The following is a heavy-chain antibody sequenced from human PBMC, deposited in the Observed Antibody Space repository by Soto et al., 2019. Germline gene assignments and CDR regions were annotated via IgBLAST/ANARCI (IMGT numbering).Heavy chain of an antibody. Sequence: QLHLVQSGAVVKKPGASVTVSCSASGYPVTAYYMHWVRQAPGRGLEWMGGINPATGGAKYTQTFQGRVTKSRDTTTSTSIFEMRGTPSDDTTVFSFARGGGVGVAGSAAFDMWGQGTLVTVSS. V-gene: IGHV1-2*02. J-gene: IGHJ3*02. CDR2: INPATGGA. D-gene: IGHD3-3*01. CDR1: GYPVTAYY. CDR3: ARGGGVGVAGSAAFDM.